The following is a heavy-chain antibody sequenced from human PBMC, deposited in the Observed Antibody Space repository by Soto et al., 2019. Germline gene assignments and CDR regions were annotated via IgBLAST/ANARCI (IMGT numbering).Heavy chain of an antibody. J-gene: IGHJ3*02. V-gene: IGHV4-59*08. D-gene: IGHD2-2*01. Sequence: SETLSLTCTVSGGSISSYYWSWIRQPPGKGLEWIGYIYYSGSTNYNPSLKSRVTISVDTSKNQFSLKLSSVTAADTAVYYCARLPFGYCSSTSCRRDAFDIWGQGTMVTVSS. CDR1: GGSISSYY. CDR2: IYYSGST. CDR3: ARLPFGYCSSTSCRRDAFDI.